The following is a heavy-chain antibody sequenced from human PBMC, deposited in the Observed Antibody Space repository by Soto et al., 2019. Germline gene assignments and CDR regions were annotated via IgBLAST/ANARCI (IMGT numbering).Heavy chain of an antibody. V-gene: IGHV1-8*01. Sequence: QVQLVQSGAEVKGPGASVKVSCMTSGYTFTSLDINWVRQATGQGLEWMGWMNPNSGNTGYAQRFQGRVTMTRDASISTAYMELSSLTSEVTAVYYCARGVTAGVDYWGQGTLLTVSS. J-gene: IGHJ4*02. CDR3: ARGVTAGVDY. CDR1: GYTFTSLD. D-gene: IGHD2-21*02. CDR2: MNPNSGNT.